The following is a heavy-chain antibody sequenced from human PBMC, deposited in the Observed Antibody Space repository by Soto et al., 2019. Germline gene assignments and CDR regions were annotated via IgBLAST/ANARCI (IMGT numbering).Heavy chain of an antibody. V-gene: IGHV3-30*03. J-gene: IGHJ3*01. CDR3: ATSGLMDIVVVPAAIDAFDV. Sequence: QVQLVESGGGVVQPGRSLRLSCAASGFTFSSYGMHWVRQAPGKGLEWVAVMSYDGSHKYYAASVTGRFTISRDNSKNTLFLQMNSLRAEDTAVYYCATSGLMDIVVVPAAIDAFDVWGQWTMVTVSS. CDR1: GFTFSSYG. CDR2: MSYDGSHK. D-gene: IGHD2-2*03.